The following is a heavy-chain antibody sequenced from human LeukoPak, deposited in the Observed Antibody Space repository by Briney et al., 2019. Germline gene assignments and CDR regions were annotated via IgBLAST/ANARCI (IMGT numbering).Heavy chain of an antibody. D-gene: IGHD2-2*01. V-gene: IGHV3-23*01. CDR2: ISGSGGST. J-gene: IGHJ4*02. Sequence: SGGSLRLSCAASGFTFSSYAMSWVRQAPGKGLEWVSAISGSGGSTYYADSVKGRFTISRDNSKNTLYLQMNSLRAEDTAVYYCAKEEDIVVVPAAMLARQGYFDYWGQGTLVTVSS. CDR3: AKEEDIVVVPAAMLARQGYFDY. CDR1: GFTFSSYA.